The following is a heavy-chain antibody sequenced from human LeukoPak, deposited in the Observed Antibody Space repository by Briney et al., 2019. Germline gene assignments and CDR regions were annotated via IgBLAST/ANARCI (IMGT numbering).Heavy chain of an antibody. J-gene: IGHJ4*02. V-gene: IGHV4-30-2*01. Sequence: SQTLSLTCAVSGGSISSGGYSWSWIRQPPGKGLEWIGYIYHSGSTYYNPYLKSRVAISVDRSKSQFSLNLSSVTAADTAVYYCAKPKNPERYCSSTSCYGISYYFDYWGQGTLVTVSS. CDR1: GGSISSGGYS. D-gene: IGHD2-2*01. CDR2: IYHSGST. CDR3: AKPKNPERYCSSTSCYGISYYFDY.